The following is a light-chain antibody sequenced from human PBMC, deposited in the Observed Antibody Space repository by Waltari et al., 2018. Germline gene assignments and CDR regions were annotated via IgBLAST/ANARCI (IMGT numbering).Light chain of an antibody. V-gene: IGKV1-9*01. CDR1: QGITSH. J-gene: IGKJ2*01. Sequence: DIQLTQSPSFLSASVGDRVTITCRASQGITSHLAWYQQQSGRAPNFLIYAASTLRRGVPSRFSGSGSGTVFTLTINDLQPEDFATYYCQQLNSYLYSFGQGTEVVMK. CDR2: AAS. CDR3: QQLNSYLYS.